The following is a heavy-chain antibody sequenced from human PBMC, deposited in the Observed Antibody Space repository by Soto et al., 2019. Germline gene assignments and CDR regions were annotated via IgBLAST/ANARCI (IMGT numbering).Heavy chain of an antibody. V-gene: IGHV3-15*01. Sequence: GGSLRLSCAATGITFSNAWINWVRQVPGKGLEWVGRIITKVDGETTDYAAPVEGRFTISRDDSKATAYLHMDSLKSDDSGVYFCTXETPYRGPSTYYSPFDHWGQGTQVTVSS. CDR3: TXETPYRGPSTYYSPFDH. CDR1: GITFSNAW. D-gene: IGHD3-22*01. J-gene: IGHJ4*02. CDR2: IITKVDGETT.